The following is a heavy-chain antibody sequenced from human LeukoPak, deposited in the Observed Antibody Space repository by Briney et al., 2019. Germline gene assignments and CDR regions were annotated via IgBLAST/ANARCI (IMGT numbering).Heavy chain of an antibody. CDR2: TYYRSKWYN. CDR1: GDSVSSNSAA. Sequence: SQTLSLTCAISGDSVSSNSAAWNWIRQSPSRGLKWLGRTYYRSKWYNDYAVSVKSRITINPDTSKNQFSLQLNSVTPEDTAVYYCARDTIFGAYYYYYGMDVWGQGTTVTVSS. J-gene: IGHJ6*02. D-gene: IGHD3-3*01. V-gene: IGHV6-1*01. CDR3: ARDTIFGAYYYYYGMDV.